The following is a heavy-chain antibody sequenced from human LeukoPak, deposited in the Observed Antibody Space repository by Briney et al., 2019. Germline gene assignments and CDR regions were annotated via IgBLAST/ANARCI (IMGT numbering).Heavy chain of an antibody. V-gene: IGHV1-18*01. J-gene: IGHJ4*02. CDR2: ISAYNGNT. CDR3: ARGVVGAITGAYSFDY. CDR1: GYTFTSYG. D-gene: IGHD1-26*01. Sequence: ASVKVSCKASGYTFTSYGISWVRQAPGQGLEWMGWISAYNGNTNYAQKLQGRVTMTTDTSTSTAYMELRSLRSDDTAVYYCARGVVGAITGAYSFDYWGRGTLVTVSS.